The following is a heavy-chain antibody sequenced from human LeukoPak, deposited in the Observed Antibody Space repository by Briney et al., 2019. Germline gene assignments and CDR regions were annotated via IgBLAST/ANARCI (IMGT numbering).Heavy chain of an antibody. CDR3: ARLSANSSAYFFDY. Sequence: GGSLRLSCAASGFTFSSWAMHWVRQAPGKGLEWVSIIYRGGSTNYADSVKGRFTISRDTSKNTLYLQMNSLRAEDTAVYYCARLSANSSAYFFDYWGQGTLVTVSS. V-gene: IGHV3-66*04. J-gene: IGHJ4*02. D-gene: IGHD3-22*01. CDR2: IYRGGST. CDR1: GFTFSSWA.